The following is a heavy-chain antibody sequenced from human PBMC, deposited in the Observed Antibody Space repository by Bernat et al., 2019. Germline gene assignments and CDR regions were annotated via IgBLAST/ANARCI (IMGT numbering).Heavy chain of an antibody. J-gene: IGHJ4*02. CDR2: IRGKAYGGTT. CDR1: GFTFGDYA. Sequence: EVQLVESGGDLVQPGRSLRLSCTASGFTFGDYAMSWVRQAPGKGLEWVGFIRGKAYGGTTEYAASVKGRFTISRDDSKSIAYLQMNSLKTEDTDVYYCSRGGGRIGYSSVYWGQGTLVTVSS. D-gene: IGHD3-22*01. V-gene: IGHV3-49*04. CDR3: SRGGGRIGYSSVY.